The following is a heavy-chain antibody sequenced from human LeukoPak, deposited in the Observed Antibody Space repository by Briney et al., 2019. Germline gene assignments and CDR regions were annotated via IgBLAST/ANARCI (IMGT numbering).Heavy chain of an antibody. CDR2: IYHSGSN. CDR1: GGSISSSHW. J-gene: IGHJ4*02. D-gene: IGHD3-3*01. V-gene: IGHV4-4*02. CDR3: ARLSLKVLEWSPTKGKETHYFDY. Sequence: SETLSLTCDVSGGSISSSHWWSWVRQPPGKGLEWIGHIYHSGSNNCNPSLKSRVTILVDKSKNQFSLKLSSVTAADTAVYYCARLSLKVLEWSPTKGKETHYFDYWGQGTLVTVSS.